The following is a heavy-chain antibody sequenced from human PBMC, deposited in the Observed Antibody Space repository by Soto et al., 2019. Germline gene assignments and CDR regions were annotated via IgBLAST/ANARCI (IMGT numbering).Heavy chain of an antibody. CDR2: INHSGST. J-gene: IGHJ4*02. D-gene: IGHD5-12*01. CDR3: ARNRGSRRTPDY. V-gene: IGHV4-34*01. Sequence: SETLSLTFAVYGGSFSGYYWSWIRQPPGKGLEWIGEINHSGSTNYNPSLKSRVTISVDTSKNQFSLKLSSVTAADTAVYYCARNRGSRRTPDYWGQGTLVTVSS. CDR1: GGSFSGYY.